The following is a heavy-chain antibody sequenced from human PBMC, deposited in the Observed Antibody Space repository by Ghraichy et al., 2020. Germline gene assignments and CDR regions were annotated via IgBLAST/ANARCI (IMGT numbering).Heavy chain of an antibody. D-gene: IGHD2-15*01. V-gene: IGHV7-4-1*02. CDR3: AREGSGPLGYCSGGSCYADY. Sequence: ASVKVSCKASGYTFTSYAMNWVRQAPGQGLEWMGWINTNTGNPTYAQGFTGRFVFSLDTSVSTAYLQISSLKAEDTAVYYCAREGSGPLGYCSGGSCYADYWGQGTLVTVSS. CDR2: INTNTGNP. CDR1: GYTFTSYA. J-gene: IGHJ4*02.